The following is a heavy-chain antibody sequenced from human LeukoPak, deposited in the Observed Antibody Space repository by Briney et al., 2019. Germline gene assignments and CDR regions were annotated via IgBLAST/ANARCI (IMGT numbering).Heavy chain of an antibody. CDR2: ISGSGGRT. CDR3: AKELCQLLSPFDY. V-gene: IGHV3-23*01. J-gene: IGHJ4*02. D-gene: IGHD2-2*01. CDR1: GFTFSSYA. Sequence: PGGSLRLSCAASGFTFSSYAMSWVRQAPGKGLEWVSAISGSGGRTYYTDSVKGRLTITRKNSKNTMYLQMNSLRAEDTAVYYCAKELCQLLSPFDYWGQGTLVTVSS.